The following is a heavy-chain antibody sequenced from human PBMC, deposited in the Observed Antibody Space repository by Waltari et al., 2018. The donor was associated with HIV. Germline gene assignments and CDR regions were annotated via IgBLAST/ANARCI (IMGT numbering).Heavy chain of an antibody. CDR2: ISGNDDK. CDR1: GFSLSTSGVG. Sequence: QITLKESGPTLVKPTQTLTLTCPFHGFSLSTSGVGVAWLRQPPGTALEWLALISGNDDKRYSPSLKSRLTITKETSKNQVVLTMTNMDPVDTATYYCARPYYDSSGPLGGWFDPWGQGTLVTVSS. V-gene: IGHV2-5*01. CDR3: ARPYYDSSGPLGGWFDP. D-gene: IGHD3-22*01. J-gene: IGHJ5*02.